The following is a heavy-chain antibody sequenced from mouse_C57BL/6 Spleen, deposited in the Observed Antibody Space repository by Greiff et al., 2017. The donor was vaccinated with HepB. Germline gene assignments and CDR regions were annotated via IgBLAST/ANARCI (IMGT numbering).Heavy chain of an antibody. V-gene: IGHV1-81*01. CDR1: GYTFTSYG. CDR3: ARGGRGGYFDY. D-gene: IGHD3-3*01. CDR2: IYPRSGNT. Sequence: QVHVKQSGAELARPGASVKLSCKASGYTFTSYGISWVKQRTGQGLEWIGEIYPRSGNTYYNEKFKGKATLTADKSSSTAYMELRSLTSEDSAVYFCARGGRGGYFDYWGQGTTLTVSS. J-gene: IGHJ2*01.